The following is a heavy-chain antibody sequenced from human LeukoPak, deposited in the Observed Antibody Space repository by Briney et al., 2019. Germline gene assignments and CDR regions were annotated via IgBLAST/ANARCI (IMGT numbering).Heavy chain of an antibody. J-gene: IGHJ3*02. CDR2: ISWNSGSI. V-gene: IGHV3-9*01. CDR1: GFTFDDYA. D-gene: IGHD3-9*01. CDR3: AKSYDILTGPSADAFDI. Sequence: GRSLRLSCAASGFTFDDYAMHWVRQAPGKGLEWASGISWNSGSIGYADSVKGRFTISRDNAKNSLYLQMNSLRAEDTALYYCAKSYDILTGPSADAFDIWGQGTMVTVSS.